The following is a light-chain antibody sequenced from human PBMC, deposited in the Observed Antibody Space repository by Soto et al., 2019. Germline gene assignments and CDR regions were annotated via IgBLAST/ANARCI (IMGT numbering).Light chain of an antibody. J-gene: IGKJ1*01. CDR3: QQYATSPRT. CDR1: QSVKNNY. CDR2: AAS. V-gene: IGKV3-20*01. Sequence: ETVLTQSPGTLSLSPGERATLSCRASQSVKNNYLRWYQQKPGQAPRLLIYAASGRATGIPDRFSGSGSRTDFTLTISRLEPEDCAVYYCQQYATSPRTFGQGTKVEIK.